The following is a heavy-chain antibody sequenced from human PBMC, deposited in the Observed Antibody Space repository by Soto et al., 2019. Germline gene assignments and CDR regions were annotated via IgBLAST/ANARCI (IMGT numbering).Heavy chain of an antibody. CDR3: ARDRWDCSGGSCYRWFDP. CDR2: IIPILGIA. Sequence: SVKVSCKASGGTFSSYTISWVRQAPGQGLEWMGRIIPILGIANYAQKFQGRVTITADKSTSTAYMELSSLRSEDTAVYYCARDRWDCSGGSCYRWFDPWGQGTLVTVSS. CDR1: GGTFSSYT. J-gene: IGHJ5*02. V-gene: IGHV1-69*04. D-gene: IGHD2-15*01.